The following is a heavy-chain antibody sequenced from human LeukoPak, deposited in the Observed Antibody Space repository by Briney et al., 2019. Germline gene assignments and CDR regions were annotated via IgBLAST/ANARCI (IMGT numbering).Heavy chain of an antibody. V-gene: IGHV1-8*03. D-gene: IGHD4/OR15-4a*01. CDR3: ARRAGAYSHPYDY. J-gene: IGHJ4*02. CDR2: MNPNSGNT. CDR1: GYTFTSYD. Sequence: ASVKVSCKASGYTFTSYDINWVRQATGQGLEWMGWMNPNSGNTGYAQKFQGRVTITRNTSISTAYMELSSLRAEDTAVYYCARRAGAYSHPYDYWGQGTLVTVSS.